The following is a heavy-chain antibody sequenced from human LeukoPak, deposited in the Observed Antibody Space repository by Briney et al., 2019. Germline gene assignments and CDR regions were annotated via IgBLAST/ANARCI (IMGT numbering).Heavy chain of an antibody. J-gene: IGHJ2*01. CDR2: IYYSGST. CDR3: ARDLACCGGDCYSTHYWYFDL. V-gene: IGHV4-30-4*01. Sequence: PSETLSLTCTVSGGSISSGDYYWSWIRQPPGKGLEWIGYIYYSGSTYYNPSLKSRVTISVDTSKSQFSLKLSSVTAVDTAVYYCARDLACCGGDCYSTHYWYFDLWGRGTLVTVSS. D-gene: IGHD2-21*02. CDR1: GGSISSGDYY.